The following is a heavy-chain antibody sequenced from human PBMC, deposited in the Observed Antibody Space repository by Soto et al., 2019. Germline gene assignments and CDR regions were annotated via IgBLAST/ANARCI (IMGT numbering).Heavy chain of an antibody. Sequence: PSETLPLTCAVSGGSISSGDYSWSWIRQPPGKGLEWIGYIYLIGSTYYSPSLKSRVTISIDRSKNQFSLKLSSVTAADTAVYYCARLSHDSYYNGMDVWRQGPTVTVS. D-gene: IGHD2-21*02. V-gene: IGHV4-30-2*01. CDR3: ARLSHDSYYNGMDV. CDR2: IYLIGST. J-gene: IGHJ6*02. CDR1: GGSISSGDYS.